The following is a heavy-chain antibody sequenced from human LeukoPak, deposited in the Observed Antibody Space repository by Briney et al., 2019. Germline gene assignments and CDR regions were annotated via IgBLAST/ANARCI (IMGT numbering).Heavy chain of an antibody. CDR2: ISWNSGSI. V-gene: IGHV3-9*01. CDR3: ARDKGTIWNVQNDPFDI. CDR1: GFTFDDYA. D-gene: IGHD1-1*01. Sequence: QPGRSLRLSCAASGFTFDDYAMHWVRQAPGKGLEWVSGISWNSGSIGYADSVKGRFTISRDNSENTLFLQMNSLRGDDTAVYYCARDKGTIWNVQNDPFDIWGQGTMVTVSS. J-gene: IGHJ3*02.